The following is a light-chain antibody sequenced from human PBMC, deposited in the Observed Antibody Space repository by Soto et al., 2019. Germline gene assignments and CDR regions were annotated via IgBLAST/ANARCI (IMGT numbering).Light chain of an antibody. CDR1: QSVSSSY. CDR2: GAS. CDR3: QQYGSSPFT. Sequence: EIVLTQSPGTLSLSPGERATLSCRASQSVSSSYLAWYQQKPGQAPRLLIYGASSRATGIPYRFSGSGSGTDFTLTISRLEHEDVAVYYCQQYGSSPFTFGPGTKVDIK. J-gene: IGKJ3*01. V-gene: IGKV3-20*01.